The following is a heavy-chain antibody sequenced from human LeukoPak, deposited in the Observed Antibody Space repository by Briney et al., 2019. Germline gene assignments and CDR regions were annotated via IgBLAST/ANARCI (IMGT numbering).Heavy chain of an antibody. D-gene: IGHD1-26*01. J-gene: IGHJ4*02. CDR1: GGSISSYY. CDR3: ARGSPAKLRIVGANPFDY. CDR2: IYYSGST. V-gene: IGHV4-59*01. Sequence: PSETLSLTCTVSGGSISSYYWSWIRQPPGKGLEWIGYIYYSGSTNYNPSLKSRVTISVDTSKNQFSLKLSSVTAADTAVYYCARGSPAKLRIVGANPFDYWGQGTLVTVSS.